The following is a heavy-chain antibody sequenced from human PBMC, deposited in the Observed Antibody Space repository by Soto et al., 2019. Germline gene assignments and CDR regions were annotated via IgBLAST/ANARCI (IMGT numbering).Heavy chain of an antibody. CDR2: IIPILGIA. Sequence: QVQLVQSGAEVKKPGSSVKVSCKASGGTFSSYTISWVRQAPGQGLEWMGRIIPILGIANYAQKFQGRVTITADKSTSTAYMELSSLRSEDTAVYYCASQGKDCSSTSCYLPIVYWGQGTLVTVSS. V-gene: IGHV1-69*02. CDR3: ASQGKDCSSTSCYLPIVY. J-gene: IGHJ4*02. CDR1: GGTFSSYT. D-gene: IGHD2-2*01.